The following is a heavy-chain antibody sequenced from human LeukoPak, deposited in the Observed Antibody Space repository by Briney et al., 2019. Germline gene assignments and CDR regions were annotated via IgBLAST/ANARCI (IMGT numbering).Heavy chain of an antibody. CDR2: IRYDGSNK. V-gene: IGHV3-30*02. Sequence: PGGSLRLSCAASGFTFSSYGMHWVRQAPGKGLEWVAFIRYDGSNKYYADSVKGRFTISRDNSKNTLYLQMSSLRAEDTAVYYCAKDHLDYYDSSGYFLLFDYWGQGTLVTVSS. J-gene: IGHJ4*02. D-gene: IGHD3-22*01. CDR3: AKDHLDYYDSSGYFLLFDY. CDR1: GFTFSSYG.